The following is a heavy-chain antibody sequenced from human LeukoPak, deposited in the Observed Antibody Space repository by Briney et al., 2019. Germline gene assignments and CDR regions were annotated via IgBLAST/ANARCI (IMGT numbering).Heavy chain of an antibody. J-gene: IGHJ4*02. D-gene: IGHD6-6*01. Sequence: GGSLRLSCAASGFTFSSHSMNWVRQAPGKGLEWVSYISSSSSARYYADSVKGRFTISRDDARNSLYLQMNSLRAEDTAVYYCVKGLDYSSSQMDSWGQGTLVTVSS. CDR2: ISSSSSAR. V-gene: IGHV3-48*01. CDR1: GFTFSSHS. CDR3: VKGLDYSSSQMDS.